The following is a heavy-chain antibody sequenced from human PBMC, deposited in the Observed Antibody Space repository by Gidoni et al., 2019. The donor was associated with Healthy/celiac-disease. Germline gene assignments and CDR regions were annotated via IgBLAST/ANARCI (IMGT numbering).Heavy chain of an antibody. V-gene: IGHV3-23*01. D-gene: IGHD3-22*01. CDR2: ISGSGGST. J-gene: IGHJ3*02. Sequence: EVQLLESGGGLVQPGGSLRLSCAASGFTFSRDAISWVRRAPGKGLEWVAAISGSGGSTYYADSVKGRFTISRDNSKNTLYLQMNSLRAEDTAVYYCAKGGITMIVVGAFDIWGQGTMVTVSS. CDR1: GFTFSRDA. CDR3: AKGGITMIVVGAFDI.